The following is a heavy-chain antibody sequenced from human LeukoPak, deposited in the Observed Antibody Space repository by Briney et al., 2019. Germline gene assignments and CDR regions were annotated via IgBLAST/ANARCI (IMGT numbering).Heavy chain of an antibody. Sequence: VGSLRLSCAASVFTFSSDAMSWVRHAPGKGLEWGSTVSGGGVTTYYADSVKGRFTISRDNSKNTLFLQMNSLIAADTAIYYCAKDMGYCSSATYYGLDYWGQETLVTVSS. J-gene: IGHJ4*02. D-gene: IGHD2-2*01. CDR1: VFTFSSDA. V-gene: IGHV3-23*01. CDR2: VSGGGVTT. CDR3: AKDMGYCSSATYYGLDY.